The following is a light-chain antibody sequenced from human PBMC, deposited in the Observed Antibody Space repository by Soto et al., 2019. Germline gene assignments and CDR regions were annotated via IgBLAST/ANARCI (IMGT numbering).Light chain of an antibody. CDR1: QGISSN. CDR2: GAS. J-gene: IGKJ1*01. V-gene: IGKV1-9*01. Sequence: QLTQSPSSLSASVGDRVTITCRASQGISSNLAWYQQKPGRATKLLIFGASTLQSGVPSRFIGSGSGTDFTLTISSLQPEDVATYFCQKLNAYPPWTFGQGTKVEIK. CDR3: QKLNAYPPWT.